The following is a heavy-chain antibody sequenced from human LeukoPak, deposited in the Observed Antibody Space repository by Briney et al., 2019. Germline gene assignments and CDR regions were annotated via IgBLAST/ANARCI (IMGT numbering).Heavy chain of an antibody. V-gene: IGHV4-61*02. J-gene: IGHJ5*02. CDR1: GASLSSGSHH. CDR2: IYTSGST. CDR3: ARDRGGFLYFGEYDP. D-gene: IGHD3-10*01. Sequence: PSETLSLTCTLSGASLSSGSHHWSWIRQPAGKGLEWIGRIYTSGSTKYNPSLKSRVSISVDMSKNQFSLKLSSVTAADTAVYYCARDRGGFLYFGEYDPWGQGTLVTVSS.